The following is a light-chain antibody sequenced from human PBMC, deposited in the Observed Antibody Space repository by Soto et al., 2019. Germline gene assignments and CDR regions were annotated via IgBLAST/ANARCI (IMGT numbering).Light chain of an antibody. V-gene: IGKV3-15*01. CDR2: GAS. CDR1: QSISSSY. Sequence: EIVLTQSPGTLSLSPGQRATLSCRASQSISSSYLGWYQHKPGQAPRLLLYGASTRATGIPVRFSGSGFGTEFTLTISSLQSEDFAVYYCQQYKNWPLFGQGTRLEI. CDR3: QQYKNWPL. J-gene: IGKJ5*01.